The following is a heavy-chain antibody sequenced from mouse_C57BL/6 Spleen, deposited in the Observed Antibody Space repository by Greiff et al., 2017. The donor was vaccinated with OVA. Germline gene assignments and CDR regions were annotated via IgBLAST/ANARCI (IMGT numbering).Heavy chain of an antibody. Sequence: VQLKESGPGLVKPSQSLSLTCSVTGYSITSGYYWNWIRQFPGNKLEWMGYISYDGSNNYNPSLKNRISITRDTSKNQFFLKLNSVTTEDTATYYCARRDWGPFDYWGQGTTLTVSS. CDR3: ARRDWGPFDY. V-gene: IGHV3-6*01. CDR2: ISYDGSN. D-gene: IGHD4-1*01. CDR1: GYSITSGYY. J-gene: IGHJ2*01.